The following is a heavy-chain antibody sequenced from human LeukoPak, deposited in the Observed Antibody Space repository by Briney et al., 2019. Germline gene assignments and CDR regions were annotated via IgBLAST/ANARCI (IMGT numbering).Heavy chain of an antibody. CDR3: ASGGRPDRGNWFDP. V-gene: IGHV1-2*02. J-gene: IGHJ5*02. D-gene: IGHD3-16*01. CDR2: INPNSGGT. Sequence: ASVKVSCKASGYTFTGYYMHWVRQAPGQGLEWMGWINPNSGGTSYAQKFQGRVTMTRDMSTSTVYMELSSLRSEDTAVYYCASGGRPDRGNWFDPWGQGTLVTVSS. CDR1: GYTFTGYY.